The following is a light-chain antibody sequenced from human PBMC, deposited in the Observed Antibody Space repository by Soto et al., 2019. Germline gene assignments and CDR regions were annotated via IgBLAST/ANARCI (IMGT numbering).Light chain of an antibody. CDR3: GAWDNSLGAVV. CDR1: SSNIGNNY. J-gene: IGLJ2*01. CDR2: DDD. V-gene: IGLV1-51*01. Sequence: QSVLTQPPSVSAAPGQKVTISCSGSSSNIGNNYVAWYQQFPGTAPKLLIYDDDKRPPGIPDRFSGSKSATSATLGITGPQTGDEADYYCGAWDNSLGAVVFGGGTKLTVL.